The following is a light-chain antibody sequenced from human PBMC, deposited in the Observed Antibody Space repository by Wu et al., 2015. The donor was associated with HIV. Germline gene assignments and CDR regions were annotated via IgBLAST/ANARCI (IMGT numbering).Light chain of an antibody. V-gene: IGKV1-27*01. CDR2: AAS. CDR3: QKYNTAPWT. CDR1: QGISSY. Sequence: DIQLTQSPSFLSASVGGRVTITCRASQGISSYLAWYQQKPGKAPKLLIYAASTLQSGVPSRFSGSGSGTDFTLTISSLQPEDVATYYCQKYNTAPWTFGQGTKVE. J-gene: IGKJ1*01.